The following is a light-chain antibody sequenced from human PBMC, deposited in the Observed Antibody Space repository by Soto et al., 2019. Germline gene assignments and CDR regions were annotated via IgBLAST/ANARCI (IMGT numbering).Light chain of an antibody. Sequence: EITVTQSPATLSVSPGDRVTLSCRASQSVASNLAWYQQRPGQPPRLLIYGASSWPTDIPTRFSGSGSGTEFTLTIRSLQSEDSAVYYCQQYNNWEPTFGQGTKLEIK. CDR3: QQYNNWEPT. CDR2: GAS. CDR1: QSVASN. J-gene: IGKJ2*01. V-gene: IGKV3-15*01.